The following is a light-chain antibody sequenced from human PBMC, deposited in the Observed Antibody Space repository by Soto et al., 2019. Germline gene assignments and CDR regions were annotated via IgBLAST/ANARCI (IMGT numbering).Light chain of an antibody. J-gene: IGKJ1*01. CDR3: QQSGSSPPT. CDR2: GAS. Sequence: EFVLTQSTGTLSLSQGERATLSCSASQSVSNNYLAWYQQKPGQAPRLLIYGASNRATGIPDRFSGSGSGTDFTLTISRLEPEDFAVYYCQQSGSSPPTFGQGTKVDIK. CDR1: QSVSNNY. V-gene: IGKV3-20*01.